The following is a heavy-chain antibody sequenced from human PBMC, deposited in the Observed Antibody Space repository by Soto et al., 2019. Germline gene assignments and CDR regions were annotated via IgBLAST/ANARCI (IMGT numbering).Heavy chain of an antibody. CDR1: GGTFSSYA. J-gene: IGHJ6*02. CDR2: IIPIFGTA. D-gene: IGHD6-13*01. V-gene: IGHV1-69*06. Sequence: QVQLVQSGAEVKKPGSSVKVSCKASGGTFSSYAISWVRQAPGQGLERMGGIIPIFGTANYAQKFQGRVTITADKSTSTAYMELSSLRSEDTAVYYCARSTAAAGYYYYYYGMDVWGQGTTVTVSS. CDR3: ARSTAAAGYYYYYYGMDV.